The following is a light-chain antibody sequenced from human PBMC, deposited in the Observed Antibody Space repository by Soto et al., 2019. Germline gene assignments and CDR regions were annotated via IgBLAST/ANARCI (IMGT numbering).Light chain of an antibody. CDR1: NSDVGGYNY. CDR3: SSYTSSSTPV. V-gene: IGLV2-14*01. J-gene: IGLJ1*01. Sequence: ALTQPASVSGSPGQSIAISCTGTNSDVGGYNYVSWYQQHPGKAPKLMIYEVSNRPSGVSNRFSGSKSGNTASLTISGLQAEDEADYYCSSYTSSSTPVFGTGTNVTVL. CDR2: EVS.